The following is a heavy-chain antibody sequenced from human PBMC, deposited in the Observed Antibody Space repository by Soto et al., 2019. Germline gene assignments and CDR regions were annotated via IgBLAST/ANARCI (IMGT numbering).Heavy chain of an antibody. CDR1: GFTFSSYG. CDR3: ARDLSPSYCSGGSCYISNWFDP. Sequence: GGSLRLSCAASGFTFSSYGMHWVRQAPGKGLEWVAVIWYDGSNKYYADSVKGRFTISRDNSKNTLYLQMNSLRAEDTAVYYCARDLSPSYCSGGSCYISNWFDPWGQGTLVTVSS. J-gene: IGHJ5*02. D-gene: IGHD2-15*01. V-gene: IGHV3-33*01. CDR2: IWYDGSNK.